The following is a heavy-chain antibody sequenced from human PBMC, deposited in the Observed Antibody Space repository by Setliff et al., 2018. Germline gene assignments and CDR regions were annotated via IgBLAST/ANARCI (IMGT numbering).Heavy chain of an antibody. V-gene: IGHV3-30-3*01. D-gene: IGHD6-19*01. Sequence: PGGSLRLSCAASGFTFTNYIIHWVRQAPGKGLEWVAVMSLDETNKYYADSVRGRFTISRDNSKNTLYLQMNSLRAEDTAVYYCARDNGGSGWYRFYFDYWGQGTLVTVSS. CDR3: ARDNGGSGWYRFYFDY. CDR1: GFTFTNYI. J-gene: IGHJ4*02. CDR2: MSLDETNK.